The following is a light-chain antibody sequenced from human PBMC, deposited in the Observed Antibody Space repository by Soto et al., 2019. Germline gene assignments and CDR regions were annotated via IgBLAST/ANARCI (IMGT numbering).Light chain of an antibody. J-gene: IGKJ5*01. Sequence: DIQMTQSPSTLSASVGDRVTITCRASQSISDSLAWYQQKPGKAPYLLIYAASTLQSGVPSRFSGSGSGTDFTLTISSLQPEDFATYCCQQLNSYPHTFGQGTRLEIK. CDR2: AAS. V-gene: IGKV1-5*01. CDR1: QSISDS. CDR3: QQLNSYPHT.